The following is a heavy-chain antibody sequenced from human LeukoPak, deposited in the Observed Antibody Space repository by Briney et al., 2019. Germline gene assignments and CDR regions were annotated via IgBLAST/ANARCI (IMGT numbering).Heavy chain of an antibody. J-gene: IGHJ4*02. CDR1: GFTVGSNY. CDR2: IYSGGST. Sequence: PGGSLRLSCAASGFTVGSNYMSWVRQAPGKGLEWVSVIYSGGSTYYADSVKGRFTISRHNSKNTLYLQMNSLRAEDTAVYYCARAPEWLIFDYWGQGTLVTVSS. CDR3: ARAPEWLIFDY. D-gene: IGHD6-19*01. V-gene: IGHV3-53*04.